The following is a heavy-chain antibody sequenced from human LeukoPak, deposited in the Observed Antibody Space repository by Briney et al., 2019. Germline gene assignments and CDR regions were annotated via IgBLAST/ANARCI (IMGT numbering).Heavy chain of an antibody. Sequence: QSGGSLRLSCAASGFTFSSYGMHWVRQAPGKGLEWVAVIWYDGSNKYYADSVKGRFTISRDNSKNTLYLQMNSLRAEDTAVYYCARDLEQQLVNDYWGQGALVTVSS. V-gene: IGHV3-33*01. J-gene: IGHJ4*02. CDR3: ARDLEQQLVNDY. CDR2: IWYDGSNK. CDR1: GFTFSSYG. D-gene: IGHD6-13*01.